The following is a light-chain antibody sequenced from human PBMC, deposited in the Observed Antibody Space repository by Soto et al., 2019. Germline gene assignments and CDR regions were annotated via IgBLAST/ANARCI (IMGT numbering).Light chain of an antibody. J-gene: IGLJ1*01. V-gene: IGLV1-44*01. CDR2: SNS. CDR3: ASWDDSLNALYV. Sequence: QAVVTQPPSASGTPGQTVTISCSGSSSDIGSNTVNWYQQLPGTAPKLLIYSNSQRPSGVPDRFSGSKSGTSASLAISGLQSEDEADYFCASWDDSLNALYVFGAGTKLTVL. CDR1: SSDIGSNT.